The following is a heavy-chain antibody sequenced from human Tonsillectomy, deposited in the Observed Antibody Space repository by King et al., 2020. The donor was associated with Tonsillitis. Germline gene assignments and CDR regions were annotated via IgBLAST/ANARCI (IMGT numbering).Heavy chain of an antibody. CDR2: LLHSGNT. Sequence: QLQESGPGQVKTSETLSLTCNVSGYSIGSSYFWGWVRQPPGKGLEWIGSLLHSGNTYCNPSLKGRVVISRDMAKNQFSLRLTSVTAADPAKYFCARDPYSGFFDVWGEGTLVTVSS. CDR1: GYSIGSSYF. D-gene: IGHD5-12*01. CDR3: ARDPYSGFFDV. V-gene: IGHV4-38-2*02. J-gene: IGHJ4*02.